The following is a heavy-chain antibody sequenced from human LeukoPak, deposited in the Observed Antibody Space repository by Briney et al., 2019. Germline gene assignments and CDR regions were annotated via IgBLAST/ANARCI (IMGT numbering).Heavy chain of an antibody. CDR3: ARDLSSVSTR. CDR2: ISSSSRTI. CDR1: GFTFSSYA. D-gene: IGHD3-10*01. V-gene: IGHV3-48*02. J-gene: IGHJ4*02. Sequence: GGSLRLSCAASGFTFSSYALNWVRQAPGKGLEWVSYISSSSRTIHYADSVKGRFTISRDNAKNSLYLQMNSLRDEDTAVYYCARDLSSVSTRWGQGTLVTVSS.